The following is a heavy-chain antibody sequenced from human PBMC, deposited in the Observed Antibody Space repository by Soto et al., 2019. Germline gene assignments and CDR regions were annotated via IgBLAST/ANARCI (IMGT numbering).Heavy chain of an antibody. CDR3: AAARYYDFWSGYKEHYYMDV. V-gene: IGHV1-58*02. CDR2: IVVGSGNT. J-gene: IGHJ6*03. Sequence: SVKVSCKASGFTFTSSAMQWVRQARGQRLEWIGWIVVGSGNTNYAQKFQERVTITRDMSTSTAYMELSSLRSEDTAVYYCAAARYYDFWSGYKEHYYMDVWGKGTTVTVSS. CDR1: GFTFTSSA. D-gene: IGHD3-3*01.